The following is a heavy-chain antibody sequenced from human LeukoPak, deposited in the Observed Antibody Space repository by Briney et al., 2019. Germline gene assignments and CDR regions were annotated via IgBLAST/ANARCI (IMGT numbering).Heavy chain of an antibody. V-gene: IGHV4-61*02. Sequence: SQTLSLTCTVSGGSISSGSYYWSWIRQPAGKGLEWIGRIYTSGSTNYNPSLKSRVTISVDTSKNQFSRKLSSVTAADTAVYYCARADRQLALDYWGQGTLVTVSS. CDR2: IYTSGST. J-gene: IGHJ4*02. CDR1: GGSISSGSYY. CDR3: ARADRQLALDY. D-gene: IGHD6-6*01.